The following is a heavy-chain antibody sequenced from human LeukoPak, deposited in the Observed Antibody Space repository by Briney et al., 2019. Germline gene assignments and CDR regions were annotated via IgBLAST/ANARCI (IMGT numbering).Heavy chain of an antibody. CDR1: GYTFTSYA. V-gene: IGHV1-3*03. Sequence: ASVKVSCKASGYTFTSYAMHRVRQAPGHRLEWMEWINAGNGNTKYSQEFQGRVTITRDTSASTAYMELSSLRSEDMAVYYCARQDGSGSYYYFDYWGQGTLVTVSS. J-gene: IGHJ4*02. D-gene: IGHD3-10*01. CDR3: ARQDGSGSYYYFDY. CDR2: INAGNGNT.